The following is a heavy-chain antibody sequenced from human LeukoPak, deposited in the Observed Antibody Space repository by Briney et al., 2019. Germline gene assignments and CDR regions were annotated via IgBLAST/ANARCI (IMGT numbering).Heavy chain of an antibody. V-gene: IGHV1-18*04. Sequence: ASVKVSCTASGYTFTSYGISWVRHAPGQGLEWMGWISAYNGNTNYAQKLQGRVTMTTDTSTSTAYMELRSLRSDDTSVYYCARDLGRTFAPGFDYWGQGTLVTVSS. J-gene: IGHJ4*02. CDR2: ISAYNGNT. CDR1: GYTFTSYG. CDR3: ARDLGRTFAPGFDY. D-gene: IGHD3-16*01.